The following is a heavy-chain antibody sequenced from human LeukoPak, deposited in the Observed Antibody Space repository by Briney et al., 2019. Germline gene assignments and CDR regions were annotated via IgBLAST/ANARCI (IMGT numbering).Heavy chain of an antibody. D-gene: IGHD5-12*01. CDR3: AREGYSGYDFH. V-gene: IGHV4-39*07. CDR2: IYYSGST. J-gene: IGHJ4*02. Sequence: SEALSPTCTVSGGSISSSSYYWGWIRQPPGKGLEWIGSIYYSGSTYYNLSLKSRVTISVDTSKNQFSLKLSSVTAADTAVYYCAREGYSGYDFHWGQGTLVTVSS. CDR1: GGSISSSSYY.